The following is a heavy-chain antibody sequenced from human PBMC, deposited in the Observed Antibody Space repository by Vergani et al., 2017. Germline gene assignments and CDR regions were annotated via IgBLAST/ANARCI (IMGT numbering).Heavy chain of an antibody. D-gene: IGHD3-9*01. V-gene: IGHV4-4*03. CDR2: IYHSGST. J-gene: IGHJ6*02. CDR1: GGSISSSNW. Sequence: QVQLQESGPGLVKPPGTLSLTCAVSGGSISSSNWWSWVRQPPGKGLQWIGEIYHSGSTNYNPSLKSRVTISVDKSKNQFSLKLSSVTAADTAVYYCARALKLRXSPCGDYYYYGMDVWGQGTTVTVSS. CDR3: ARALKLRXSPCGDYYYYGMDV.